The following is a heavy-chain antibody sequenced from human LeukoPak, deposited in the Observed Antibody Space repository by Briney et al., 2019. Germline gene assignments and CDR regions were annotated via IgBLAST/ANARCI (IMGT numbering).Heavy chain of an antibody. CDR1: AYTFTTYW. J-gene: IGHJ4*02. D-gene: IGHD3-22*01. Sequence: GESLKISCKGSAYTFTTYWIGWVRQMPGKGLEWMGIIYPGDSDTRYSPSFQGQVTISADKSINTAYLQWSSLKASDTAMYYCARHHYYDTSDYYGYYFDYWGQGTLVTVSS. CDR2: IYPGDSDT. CDR3: ARHHYYDTSDYYGYYFDY. V-gene: IGHV5-51*01.